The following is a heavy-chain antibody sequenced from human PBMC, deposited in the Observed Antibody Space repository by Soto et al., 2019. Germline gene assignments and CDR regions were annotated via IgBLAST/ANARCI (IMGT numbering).Heavy chain of an antibody. J-gene: IGHJ5*02. Sequence: QVQLQESGPGLVKPSQTLSLTCTVSGGSISSGDYYWSWIRQPPGKGLEWIGYIYYSGSTSYNPSRKSRVTISVDTSKDQFALKLSSVTAADTAVYYCARGITMVRGGLNWFDPWGQGTLVTVSS. CDR3: ARGITMVRGGLNWFDP. CDR1: GGSISSGDYY. V-gene: IGHV4-30-4*01. D-gene: IGHD3-10*01. CDR2: IYYSGST.